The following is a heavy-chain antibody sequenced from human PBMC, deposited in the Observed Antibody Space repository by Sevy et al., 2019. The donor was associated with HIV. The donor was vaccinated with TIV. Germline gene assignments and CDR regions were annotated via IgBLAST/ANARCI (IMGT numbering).Heavy chain of an antibody. V-gene: IGHV4-59*08. Sequence: SETLSLTCTVSRGSITSLYWNWIRQPPGKGLEWIANICYNGHINYNPSLKSRVTLSLDTSMNQFSLRLSSVTAADTAMYYCAGENAWGRGYSWGQGTLVTVSS. J-gene: IGHJ4*02. CDR2: ICYNGHI. CDR1: RGSITSLY. D-gene: IGHD1-26*01. CDR3: AGENAWGRGYS.